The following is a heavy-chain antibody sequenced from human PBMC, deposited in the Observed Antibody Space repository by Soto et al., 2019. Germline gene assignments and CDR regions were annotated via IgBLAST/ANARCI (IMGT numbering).Heavy chain of an antibody. V-gene: IGHV3-7*03. J-gene: IGHJ4*02. D-gene: IGHD3-10*01. CDR2: IKHESET. CDR1: GFTFSSYC. CDR3: VRDGMDDYGSRMH. Sequence: EVQLVESGGGLVQPGGSLRLSCAASGFTFSSYCMTWVRQAPGKGLEWVANIKHESETFYLDSVKDRFTISRDNDKNSLYLQTNNLRVGDAAVYYCVRDGMDDYGSRMHWGQGTLVTVSS.